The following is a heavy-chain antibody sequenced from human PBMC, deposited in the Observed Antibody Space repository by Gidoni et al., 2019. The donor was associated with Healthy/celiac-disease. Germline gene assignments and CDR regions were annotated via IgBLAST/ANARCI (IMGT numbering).Heavy chain of an antibody. CDR1: CGSFSGYY. Sequence: QVQLQQWGAGLLKPSETLSLTCAVYCGSFSGYYWSWIRQPPGKGLEWIGEINHSGSTNYNPSLKSRVTISVDTSKNQFSLKLSSVTAADTAVYYCARGRKDFWSGYYYNWFDPWGQGTLVTVSS. V-gene: IGHV4-34*01. J-gene: IGHJ5*02. D-gene: IGHD3-3*01. CDR2: INHSGST. CDR3: ARGRKDFWSGYYYNWFDP.